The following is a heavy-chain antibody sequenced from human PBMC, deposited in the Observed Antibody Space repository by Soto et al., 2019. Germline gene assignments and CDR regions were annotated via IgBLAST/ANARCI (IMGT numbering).Heavy chain of an antibody. V-gene: IGHV1-2*04. Sequence: ASVKVSCKASGYIFTDYYMHWVRQAPGQGLEWIGWIYPKSGGTNYAQRFQDWVTMTTDTSISTVYMELSSLKTDDTAVYYCARENWYYENWGQGTQVTVSS. J-gene: IGHJ4*02. CDR1: GYIFTDYY. CDR2: IYPKSGGT. D-gene: IGHD1-7*01. CDR3: ARENWYYEN.